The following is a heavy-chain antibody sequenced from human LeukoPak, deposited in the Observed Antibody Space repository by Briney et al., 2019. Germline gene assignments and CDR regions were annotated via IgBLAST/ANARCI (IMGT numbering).Heavy chain of an antibody. D-gene: IGHD3-22*01. CDR3: ARVWRYYDSSGYSYYFDY. CDR2: INHSGST. CDR1: GGSFSGYY. Sequence: SETLSLTCAVYGGSFSGYYWSWIRQPPGKGLEWIGEINHSGSTNYNPSLKSLVTISVDTSKNQFSLKLSSVTAADTAVYYCARVWRYYDSSGYSYYFDYWGQGTLVTVSS. V-gene: IGHV4-34*01. J-gene: IGHJ4*02.